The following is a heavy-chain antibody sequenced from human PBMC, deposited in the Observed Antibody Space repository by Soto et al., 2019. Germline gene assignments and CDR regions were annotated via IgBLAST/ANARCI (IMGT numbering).Heavy chain of an antibody. J-gene: IGHJ4*02. CDR1: GGTFSSYA. CDR3: AGGAFFVSTTFAY. CDR2: IIPIFGTA. Sequence: SVKVSCKASGGTFSSYAISWVRQAPGQGLEWMGGIIPIFGTANYAQKFQGRVTITADESTSTAYMELSSLRSEDTAVYYCAGGAFFVSTTFAYWGRGPLVTVPS. V-gene: IGHV1-69*13. D-gene: IGHD3-22*01.